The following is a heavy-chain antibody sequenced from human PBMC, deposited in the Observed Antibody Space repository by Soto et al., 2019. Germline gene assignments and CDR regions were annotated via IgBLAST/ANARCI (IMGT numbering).Heavy chain of an antibody. J-gene: IGHJ5*02. CDR1: GYTFTSYA. V-gene: IGHV1-3*01. CDR3: ARDRGTTNSRPGRSNWFDP. D-gene: IGHD1-7*01. CDR2: INAGNGNT. Sequence: QVQLVQSGAEVKKPGASVKVSCKASGYTFTSYAMHWVRQAPGQRLEWMGWINAGNGNTKYSQKFQGRVTITRDTSASTAYMELSSLRSEDTAVYYCARDRGTTNSRPGRSNWFDPWGQGTLVTVSS.